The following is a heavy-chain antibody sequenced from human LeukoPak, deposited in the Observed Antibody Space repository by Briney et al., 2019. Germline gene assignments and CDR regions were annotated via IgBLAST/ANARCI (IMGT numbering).Heavy chain of an antibody. V-gene: IGHV4-59*01. D-gene: IGHD4-17*01. Sequence: SETLSLTCTVSGGSISSYYWSWIRQRPGKGLEWIGYIYYSGSTNYNPSLKSRVTISVDTSKNQFSLKLSSVTAADTAVYYCAGGFYGDYEIDFDYWGQGTLLTVSS. CDR1: GGSISSYY. J-gene: IGHJ4*02. CDR2: IYYSGST. CDR3: AGGFYGDYEIDFDY.